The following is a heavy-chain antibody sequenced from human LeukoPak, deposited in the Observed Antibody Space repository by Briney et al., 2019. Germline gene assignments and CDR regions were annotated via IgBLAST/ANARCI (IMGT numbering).Heavy chain of an antibody. CDR3: AKDFDPPQLAAAGNIDY. V-gene: IGHV3-9*01. CDR1: GFTFDDYA. Sequence: GRSLRLSCAASGFTFDDYAMHWVRHAPGKGLEWVSGISWNSGSIGYADSVKGRFTISRDNAKNSLYLQMNSLRAEDTALYYCAKDFDPPQLAAAGNIDYWGQGTLVTVSS. D-gene: IGHD6-13*01. CDR2: ISWNSGSI. J-gene: IGHJ4*02.